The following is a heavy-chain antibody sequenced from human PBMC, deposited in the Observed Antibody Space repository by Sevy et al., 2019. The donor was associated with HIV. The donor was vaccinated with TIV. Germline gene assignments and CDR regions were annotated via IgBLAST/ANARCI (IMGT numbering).Heavy chain of an antibody. CDR3: ARAAYYCSTTSCYIDY. CDR1: GFTFSTYT. J-gene: IGHJ4*02. V-gene: IGHV3-21*01. CDR2: ISSSSSYI. D-gene: IGHD2-2*02. Sequence: GGSLRLSCAASGFTFSTYTMNWVRQAPGKGLEWVSSISSSSSYIYYADSVKGRFTTSRDNAKNSLYLQMNSLRVEDTAGYYCARAAYYCSTTSCYIDYWGQGTLVTVSS.